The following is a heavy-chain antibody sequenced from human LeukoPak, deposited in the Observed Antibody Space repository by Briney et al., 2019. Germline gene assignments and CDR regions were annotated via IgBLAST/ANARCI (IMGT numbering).Heavy chain of an antibody. V-gene: IGHV1-69*13. D-gene: IGHD3-3*01. J-gene: IGHJ6*03. CDR3: ARATLEWLNYYFYYYMAV. Sequence: ASVKVSCKASGGTFSNYAISWVRQAPGQGLEWMGGIIPIFGTANYAQKFQGRVTITADESTSTAYMELSSLRSEDTAVYYCARATLEWLNYYFYYYMAVWGKGTTVTVSS. CDR1: GGTFSNYA. CDR2: IIPIFGTA.